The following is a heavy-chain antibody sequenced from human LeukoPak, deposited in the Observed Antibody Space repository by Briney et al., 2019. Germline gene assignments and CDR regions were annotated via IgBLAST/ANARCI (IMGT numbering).Heavy chain of an antibody. V-gene: IGHV4-59*01. CDR1: VGSFSGYY. CDR2: IYYIGST. CDR3: ARGRSGSYSEFDY. D-gene: IGHD1-26*01. Sequence: PSETLSLTCAVYVGSFSGYYWSWIRPPPGKGLEWIGYIYYIGSTNYKPSLKSRVTISVDTSKNQLSVKLCSVTAADTAVYYCARGRSGSYSEFDYWGQGTLVTVSS. J-gene: IGHJ4*02.